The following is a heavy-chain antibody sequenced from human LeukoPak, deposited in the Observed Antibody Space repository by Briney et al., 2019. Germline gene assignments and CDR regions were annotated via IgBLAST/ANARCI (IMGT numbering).Heavy chain of an antibody. V-gene: IGHV3-33*06. CDR1: GFTFSSYG. Sequence: GGSLRLSCAASGFTFSSYGMHWVRQAPGKGLEWVAVLWYDGSNKYYADSVKGRFTISRDNSKNTLYLQMNSLRAEDTAVYYCAKDQSNYYYMDVWGKGTTVTVSS. CDR3: AKDQSNYYYMDV. CDR2: LWYDGSNK. J-gene: IGHJ6*03.